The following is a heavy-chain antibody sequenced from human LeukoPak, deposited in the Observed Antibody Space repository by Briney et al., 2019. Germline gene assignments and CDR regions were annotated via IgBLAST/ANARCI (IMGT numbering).Heavy chain of an antibody. Sequence: ASVKVSCKASGYTFTSFDINWVRQATGQGLEWMGWMNPNSGNTGSAQKFQGRITMTRNTSITTAYMELSSLRSEDTAVYYCARLRHRFTTTQKFGGRYYYMDVWGKGTTVTISS. CDR1: GYTFTSFD. CDR3: ARLRHRFTTTQKFGGRYYYMDV. D-gene: IGHD3-3*01. J-gene: IGHJ6*03. V-gene: IGHV1-8*01. CDR2: MNPNSGNT.